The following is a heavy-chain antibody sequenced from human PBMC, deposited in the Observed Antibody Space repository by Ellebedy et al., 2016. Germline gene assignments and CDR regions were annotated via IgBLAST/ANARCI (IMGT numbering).Heavy chain of an antibody. CDR1: GGTFSSDA. Sequence: SVKVSCXASGGTFSSDAISWVRQAPGQGLVWVGWISTYNGNTKYTQKFQGRVYLTTDTSTSTAYLELRSLRSDDTALYYCGRDSLGYTSLTDYWGQGTLVIVSS. D-gene: IGHD3-16*02. CDR3: GRDSLGYTSLTDY. V-gene: IGHV1-18*01. CDR2: ISTYNGNT. J-gene: IGHJ4*02.